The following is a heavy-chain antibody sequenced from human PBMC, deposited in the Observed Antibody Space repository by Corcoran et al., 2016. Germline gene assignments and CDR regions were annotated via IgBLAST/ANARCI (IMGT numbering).Heavy chain of an antibody. CDR1: GYTFTGYY. D-gene: IGHD3-22*01. V-gene: IGHV1-2*02. J-gene: IGHJ4*02. CDR2: INPNSGGT. Sequence: QVQLVQSGAEVKKRGASVKVSCKASGYTFTGYYMHWVRQAPGQGLEWMGWINPNSGGTNYAQKFQGRVTMTRDTSISTAYMELSRLRSDDTAVYYCARKSGDSSGYYFWAYWGQGTLVTVSS. CDR3: ARKSGDSSGYYFWAY.